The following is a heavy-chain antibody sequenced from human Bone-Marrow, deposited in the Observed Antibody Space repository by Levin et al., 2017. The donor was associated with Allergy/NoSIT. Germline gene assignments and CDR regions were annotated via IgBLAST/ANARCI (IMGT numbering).Heavy chain of an antibody. CDR2: IYYSGST. Sequence: PSETLSLTCTVSGGSISSSSYYWGWIRQPPGKGLEWIGSIYYSGSTYYNPSLKSRVTISVDTSKNQFSLKLSSVTAADTAVYYCARLSPVAGRYYYYYGMDVWGQGTTVTVSS. V-gene: IGHV4-39*01. CDR1: GGSISSSSYY. D-gene: IGHD6-19*01. CDR3: ARLSPVAGRYYYYYGMDV. J-gene: IGHJ6*02.